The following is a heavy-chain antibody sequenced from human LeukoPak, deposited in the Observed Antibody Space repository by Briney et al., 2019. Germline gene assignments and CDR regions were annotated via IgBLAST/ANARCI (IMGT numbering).Heavy chain of an antibody. CDR2: ISGSGDDT. V-gene: IGHV3-23*01. CDR3: ARLSGTSGTTSRVLHY. J-gene: IGHJ4*02. D-gene: IGHD1-1*01. CDR1: GFTFTTYA. Sequence: GRCLRPSCPAYGFTFTTYAMIWARWAAGKWLGWVAGISGSGDDTYYADSVKGRFTITRDNSENTMYLQVNSLKAEDTADYYCARLSGTSGTTSRVLHYWGQGALVTVSS.